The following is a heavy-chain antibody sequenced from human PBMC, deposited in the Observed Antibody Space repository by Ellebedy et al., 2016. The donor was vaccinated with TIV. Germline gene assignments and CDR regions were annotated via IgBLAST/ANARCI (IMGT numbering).Heavy chain of an antibody. V-gene: IGHV3-23*01. CDR2: ISGSGGST. CDR1: GFTFSSYA. CDR3: AKAGVETGTSGEHNWFDP. D-gene: IGHD1-1*01. Sequence: GESLKISCAASGFTFSSYAMSWVRQAPGKGLEWVSAISGSGGSTYYADSVKGRFTISRDNSKNTLYLQMNSLRAEDTAVYYCAKAGVETGTSGEHNWFDPWGQGTLVTVSS. J-gene: IGHJ5*02.